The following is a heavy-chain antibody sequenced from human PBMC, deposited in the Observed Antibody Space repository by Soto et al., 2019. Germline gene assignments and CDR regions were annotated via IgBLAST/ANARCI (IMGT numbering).Heavy chain of an antibody. J-gene: IGHJ4*02. Sequence: SETLSLTCTVSGGSISSYYWSWIRQPPGKGLEWIGYIYYSGSTNYNPSLKSRVTISVDTSKNQFSLKLTSVTAADTAVYYCARDNGYSYGYNLDHWGQGTRVTVSS. D-gene: IGHD5-18*01. V-gene: IGHV4-59*01. CDR2: IYYSGST. CDR3: ARDNGYSYGYNLDH. CDR1: GGSISSYY.